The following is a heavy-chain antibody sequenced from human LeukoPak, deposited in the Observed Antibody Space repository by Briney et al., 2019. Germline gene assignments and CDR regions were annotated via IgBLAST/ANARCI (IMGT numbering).Heavy chain of an antibody. CDR3: AKTSLSDPSGHYYYMDV. CDR2: ISGSGGST. Sequence: GGSLRLSCAASGFTFSSYGMSWVRQAPGKGLEWVSAISGSGGSTYYADSVKGRFTISRDNSQNTVSLQLNNLRIEDTALYYCAKTSLSDPSGHYYYMDVWGKGTTVTVSS. J-gene: IGHJ6*03. V-gene: IGHV3-23*01. CDR1: GFTFSSYG. D-gene: IGHD3-3*01.